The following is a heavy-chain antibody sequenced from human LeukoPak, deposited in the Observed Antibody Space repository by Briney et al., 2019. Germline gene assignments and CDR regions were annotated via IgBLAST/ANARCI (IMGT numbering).Heavy chain of an antibody. V-gene: IGHV4-39*01. CDR2: IYYSGST. D-gene: IGHD3-16*01. CDR1: GGSISSSSYY. J-gene: IGHJ4*02. Sequence: SETLFLTCTVSGGSISSSSYYWGWIRQPPGKGLEWIGSIYYSGSTYYNPSLKSRVTISVDTSKNQFSLKLSSVTAADTAVYYCARSGGPYDYWGQGTLVTVSS. CDR3: ARSGGPYDY.